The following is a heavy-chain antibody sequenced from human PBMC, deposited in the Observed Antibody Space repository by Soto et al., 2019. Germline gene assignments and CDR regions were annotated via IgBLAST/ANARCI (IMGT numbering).Heavy chain of an antibody. CDR2: IDRDDDK. Sequence: SGPTLVNPTQTLTLTCTFSGFSLSTSGMCVSWIRQPPGKALEWLALIDRDDDKYYSTSLKTRLTISKDTSKNQVVLTMTNMDPVDTATYYCARHIAAPPYNWFDPWGQGTLVTVSS. CDR1: GFSLSTSGMC. V-gene: IGHV2-70*01. D-gene: IGHD6-13*01. CDR3: ARHIAAPPYNWFDP. J-gene: IGHJ5*02.